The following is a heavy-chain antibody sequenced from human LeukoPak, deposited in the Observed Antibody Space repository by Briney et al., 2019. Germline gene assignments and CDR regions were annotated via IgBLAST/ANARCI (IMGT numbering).Heavy chain of an antibody. CDR2: INPSGGST. Sequence: ASVKVSCKASGSTFTSYFMPWVRQAPGQGLEWMGIINPSGGSTTFAQKFQGRVTMTRDTSTSTVYMELSGLTSEDTAVYYCARGLGELSLPSFWFDPWGHGTLVTVSS. D-gene: IGHD3-16*02. CDR1: GSTFTSYF. J-gene: IGHJ5*02. CDR3: ARGLGELSLPSFWFDP. V-gene: IGHV1-46*01.